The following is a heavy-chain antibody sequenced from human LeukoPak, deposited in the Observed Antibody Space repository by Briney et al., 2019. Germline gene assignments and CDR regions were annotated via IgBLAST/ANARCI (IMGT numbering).Heavy chain of an antibody. CDR3: ARGTTTEDAFDI. CDR1: GGSISSYY. D-gene: IGHD4-17*01. V-gene: IGHV4-59*01. J-gene: IGHJ3*02. CDR2: IYYSGST. Sequence: TSETLSLTCTVSGGSISSYYWSWIRQPPGKGLEWIGYIYYSGSTNYNPSLKSRVTISVDTSKNQFSLKLSSVTAADTAVYYCARGTTTEDAFDIWGQGTMVTVSS.